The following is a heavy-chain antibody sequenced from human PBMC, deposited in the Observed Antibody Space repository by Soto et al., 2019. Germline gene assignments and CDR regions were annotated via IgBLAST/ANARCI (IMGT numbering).Heavy chain of an antibody. Sequence: PGGSLRLSCGVSGFTVTSNGVSWVRQAPGKGLEWVAAISPNGQGIWYADSVKGRFTISRDISRNTLYQQMNSLSDEDTAVYYCAKDMMDILTGYPPGPFDSWGQGTLVTVSS. J-gene: IGHJ4*02. CDR2: ISPNGQGI. V-gene: IGHV3-23*01. CDR1: GFTVTSNG. D-gene: IGHD3-9*01. CDR3: AKDMMDILTGYPPGPFDS.